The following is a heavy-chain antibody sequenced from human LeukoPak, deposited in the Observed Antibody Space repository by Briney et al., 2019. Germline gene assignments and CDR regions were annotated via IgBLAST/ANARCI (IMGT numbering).Heavy chain of an antibody. Sequence: PGGSLRLSCAASGFTFSSYAMSWVRQAPGKGLEWVSAISGSGGSTYYADSVKGRFTISRDNSENTLYLQMNSLRAEDTAVYYCAKVMKVAVAGTYYYGMDVWGQGTTVTVSS. J-gene: IGHJ6*02. CDR2: ISGSGGST. CDR1: GFTFSSYA. V-gene: IGHV3-23*01. D-gene: IGHD6-19*01. CDR3: AKVMKVAVAGTYYYGMDV.